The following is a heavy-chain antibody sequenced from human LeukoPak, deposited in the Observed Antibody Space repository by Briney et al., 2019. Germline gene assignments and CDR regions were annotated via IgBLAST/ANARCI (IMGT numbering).Heavy chain of an antibody. J-gene: IGHJ4*02. CDR1: GGSFSGYH. CDR3: ASDSTMVRGVPFDY. Sequence: SETLSLTCAVYGGSFSGYHWSCIRQPPGKGLEWIGEINHRGSTNYNPSLKSRVTISVDTSKHQFSLKLSSVTAADTAVYYCASDSTMVRGVPFDYWGQGTLVTVSS. D-gene: IGHD3-10*01. CDR2: INHRGST. V-gene: IGHV4-34*01.